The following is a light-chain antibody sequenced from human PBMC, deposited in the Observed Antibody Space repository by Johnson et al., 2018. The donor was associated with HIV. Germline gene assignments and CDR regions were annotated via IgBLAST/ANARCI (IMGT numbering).Light chain of an antibody. J-gene: IGLJ1*01. CDR2: ENN. CDR1: SSDMGNYA. CDR3: GTWDSSLSAYV. V-gene: IGLV1-51*02. Sequence: QSVLTQPHSVSAAPGQKVTISCSGSSSDMGNYAVSWYQQLPGTAPKLLIYENNKRPSGIPDRFSGSKSGTSATLGITGLQTGDEADYYCGTWDSSLSAYVFGTGTKVTVL.